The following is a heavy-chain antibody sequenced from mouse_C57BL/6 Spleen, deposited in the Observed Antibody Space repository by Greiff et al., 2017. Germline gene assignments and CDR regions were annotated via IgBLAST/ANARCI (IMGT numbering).Heavy chain of an antibody. J-gene: IGHJ2*01. V-gene: IGHV14-4*01. CDR1: GFNIKDDY. D-gene: IGHD1-1*01. CDR2: IDPENGDT. Sequence: VQLKESGAELVRPGASVKLSCPASGFNIKDDYMHWVKQRPEQGLEWIGWIDPENGDTEYASKFQGKATITADTSSNTAYLQLSSLTSEDTAVYYCTTRITTVVATDYWGQGTTLTVSS. CDR3: TTRITTVVATDY.